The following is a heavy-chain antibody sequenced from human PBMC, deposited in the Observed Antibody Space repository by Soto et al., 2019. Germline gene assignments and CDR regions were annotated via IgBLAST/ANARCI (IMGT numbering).Heavy chain of an antibody. CDR1: GGTFSSYA. CDR2: IIPIFGTA. CDR3: ARDPVYYYDSSGYSTTDYFDY. J-gene: IGHJ4*02. D-gene: IGHD3-22*01. V-gene: IGHV1-69*13. Sequence: SVKVSCKASGGTFSSYAISWVRQAPGQGLEWMGGIIPIFGTANYAQKFQGRVTITADESTSTAYMELSSLRSEDTAVYYCARDPVYYYDSSGYSTTDYFDYWGQGTLVTVS.